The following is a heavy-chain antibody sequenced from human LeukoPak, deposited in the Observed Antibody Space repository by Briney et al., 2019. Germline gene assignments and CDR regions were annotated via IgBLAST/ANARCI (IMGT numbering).Heavy chain of an antibody. V-gene: IGHV1-18*01. J-gene: IGHJ4*02. D-gene: IGHD3/OR15-3a*01. CDR3: ARGALKTHTFGLGPPEYYFDY. Sequence: ASVKVSCKASGYTFTSYGISWVRQAPGQGLEWMGWISAYNGNTNYAQKLQGRVTMTTDTSTSTAYMELRSLRSEDTAVYYCARGALKTHTFGLGPPEYYFDYWGQGTLVTVSS. CDR2: ISAYNGNT. CDR1: GYTFTSYG.